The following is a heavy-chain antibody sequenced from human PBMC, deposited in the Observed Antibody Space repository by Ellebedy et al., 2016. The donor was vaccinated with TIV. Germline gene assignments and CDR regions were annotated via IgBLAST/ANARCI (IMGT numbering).Heavy chain of an antibody. CDR2: INHSGST. Sequence: SETLSLTCTVSGGSISSYYWSWIRQPPGKGLEWIGEINHSGSTNYNPSLKSRVTVSVDTSKNQFSLKLSSVTAADTAVYYCARGRVVVVTAMYYYYYGMDVWGQGTTVTVSS. CDR1: GGSISSYY. CDR3: ARGRVVVVTAMYYYYYGMDV. D-gene: IGHD2-21*02. J-gene: IGHJ6*02. V-gene: IGHV4-34*01.